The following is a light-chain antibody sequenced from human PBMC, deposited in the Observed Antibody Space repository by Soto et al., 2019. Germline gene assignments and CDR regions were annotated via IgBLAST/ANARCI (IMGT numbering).Light chain of an antibody. CDR3: QQYGRPPRAT. J-gene: IGKJ5*01. V-gene: IGKV3-15*01. CDR2: GAS. CDR1: QSVSSN. Sequence: EMVMTQSPATLSVSPGERATLSCRASQSVSSNLPWYQQKPGQAPRLLIYGASTRATGIPARFSGGGSGTDFTLSISKVEPEDFAVYYCQQYGRPPRATFGQGTRLEI.